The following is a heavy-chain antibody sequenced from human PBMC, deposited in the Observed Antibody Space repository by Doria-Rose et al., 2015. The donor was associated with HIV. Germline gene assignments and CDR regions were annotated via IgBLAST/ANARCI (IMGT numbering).Heavy chain of an antibody. J-gene: IGHJ4*02. D-gene: IGHD6-13*01. Sequence: GGGLVQPGGSLRLSCAASGFIFSSYAMTWVRQAPGKGLEWVPGISDFGGSTYYADSVKGRFTISRDNSQNTLYLQMNSLGAEDTAVYYCAKALAPGIAAAGTDFDCWGQGALVTVSS. CDR3: AKALAPGIAAAGTDFDC. CDR2: ISDFGGST. CDR1: GFIFSSYA. V-gene: IGHV3-23*01.